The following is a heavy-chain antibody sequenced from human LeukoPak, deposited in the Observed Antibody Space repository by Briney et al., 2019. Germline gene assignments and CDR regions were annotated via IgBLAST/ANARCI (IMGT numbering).Heavy chain of an antibody. J-gene: IGHJ4*02. V-gene: IGHV3-23*01. CDR2: VSGSGGST. D-gene: IGHD6-13*01. CDR3: AKSAAAAGRTYFDS. CDR1: GFTFSIYA. Sequence: GGSLRLSCAASGFTFSIYAMNWVRQAPGKGLEWVSDVSGSGGSTYYADSVKGRFTISRDNSKNTLYLQMNSLRAEDTAVYYCAKSAAAAGRTYFDSWGQGTLVTVSS.